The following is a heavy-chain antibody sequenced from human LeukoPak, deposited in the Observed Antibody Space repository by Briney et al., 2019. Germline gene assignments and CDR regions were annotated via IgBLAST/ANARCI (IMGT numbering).Heavy chain of an antibody. CDR1: GFSFSSYE. D-gene: IGHD5-18*01. CDR3: AKETQRAYSYATDY. Sequence: GGSLRLSCAASGFSFSSYEMNWVRQAPGKGLEWFSYISASGTTIYYADSVKGRFTISRDNAEKSLYLQMNSLRAEDTAVYYCAKETQRAYSYATDYWGQGTLVTVSS. V-gene: IGHV3-48*03. CDR2: ISASGTTI. J-gene: IGHJ4*02.